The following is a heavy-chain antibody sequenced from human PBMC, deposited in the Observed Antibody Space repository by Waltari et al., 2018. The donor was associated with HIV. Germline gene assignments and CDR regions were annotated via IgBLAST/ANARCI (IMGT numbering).Heavy chain of an antibody. V-gene: IGHV4-59*08. CDR3: ARFASEIFDSSGYSFDY. D-gene: IGHD3-22*01. J-gene: IGHJ4*02. CDR2: IYYSGST. CDR1: GGSITSHY. Sequence: QVQLQESGPGLVKPSETLSLTCTVSGGSITSHYWSWVRQPPGEGLEWYGYIYYSGSTNYNPSLKSRVTISVDTSKNQFSLKLTSVTAADTAVYYCARFASEIFDSSGYSFDYWGQGALVTVPS.